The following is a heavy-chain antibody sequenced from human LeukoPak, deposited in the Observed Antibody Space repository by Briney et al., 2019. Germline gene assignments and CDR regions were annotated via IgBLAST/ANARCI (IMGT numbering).Heavy chain of an antibody. CDR1: GGSISSYY. CDR3: ATKLRYFDWFHHDAFDI. CDR2: IYYSGST. V-gene: IGHV4-59*01. D-gene: IGHD3-9*01. J-gene: IGHJ3*02. Sequence: SETLSLTCTVSGGSISSYYWSWIRQPPGKGLEWIGYIYYSGSTNYNPSLKSRVTRSVDTSKNQFSLKLSSVTAADTAVYYCATKLRYFDWFHHDAFDIWGQGTMVTVSS.